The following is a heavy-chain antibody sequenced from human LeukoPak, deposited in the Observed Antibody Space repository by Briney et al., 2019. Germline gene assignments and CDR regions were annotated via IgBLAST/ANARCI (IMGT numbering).Heavy chain of an antibody. V-gene: IGHV3-7*01. CDR2: IKQDGSEK. Sequence: GGSLRLSCAASGFTFSSYWMSWVRQAPGKGLEWVANIKQDGSEKYYVDSVKGRFTISRDNAKNSLYLQMNSLRAEDTAVYYCARGSSSWLIYFDYWGQGTLVTVSS. J-gene: IGHJ4*02. D-gene: IGHD6-13*01. CDR3: ARGSSSWLIYFDY. CDR1: GFTFSSYW.